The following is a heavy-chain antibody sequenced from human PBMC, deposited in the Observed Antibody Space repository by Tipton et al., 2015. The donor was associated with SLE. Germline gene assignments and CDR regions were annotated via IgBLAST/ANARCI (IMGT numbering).Heavy chain of an antibody. V-gene: IGHV4-59*01. CDR3: ASTTIFGGYYYYMDV. CDR1: GGSISSYY. D-gene: IGHD3-3*01. CDR2: IYYSGST. Sequence: TLSLTCTVSGGSISSYYWSWIRQHPGKGLEWIGYIYYSGSTYYNPSLKSRVTISVDTSKNQFSLKLSSVTAADTAVYYCASTTIFGGYYYYMDVWGKGTTVTVSS. J-gene: IGHJ6*03.